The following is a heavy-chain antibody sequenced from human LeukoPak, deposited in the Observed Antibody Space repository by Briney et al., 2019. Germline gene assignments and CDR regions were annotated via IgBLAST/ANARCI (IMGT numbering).Heavy chain of an antibody. Sequence: SGGSLRLSCAASGFTFSSYGMHWVRRAPGKGLEWVAVISYDGSNKYYADSVKGRFTISRDNSKNTLYLQMNSLRAEDTAVYYCAKDYGDYVEYFDYWGQGTLVTVSS. CDR1: GFTFSSYG. CDR3: AKDYGDYVEYFDY. CDR2: ISYDGSNK. J-gene: IGHJ4*02. V-gene: IGHV3-30*18. D-gene: IGHD4-17*01.